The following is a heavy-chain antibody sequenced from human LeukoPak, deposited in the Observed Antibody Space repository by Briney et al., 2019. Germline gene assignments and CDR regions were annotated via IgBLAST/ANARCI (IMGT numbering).Heavy chain of an antibody. V-gene: IGHV3-74*01. J-gene: IGHJ3*02. Sequence: PGGSLRLSCAAPGFTFSSYWMHWVRQAPGKGLVWVSRINSDGSSTSYADSAKGRFTISRDNAKNTLYLQMNSLRAEDTAVYYCARDDIIIDAFDIWGQGTMVTVSS. CDR2: INSDGSST. CDR1: GFTFSSYW. CDR3: ARDDIIIDAFDI. D-gene: IGHD2/OR15-2a*01.